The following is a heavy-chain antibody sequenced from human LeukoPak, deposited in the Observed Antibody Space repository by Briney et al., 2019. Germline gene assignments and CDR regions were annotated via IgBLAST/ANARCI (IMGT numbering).Heavy chain of an antibody. J-gene: IGHJ4*02. CDR3: ARDRYYGSGSYYNAPIDY. CDR2: INPNIGGT. V-gene: IGHV1-2*02. D-gene: IGHD3-10*01. Sequence: ASVKVSCKASGYTFTGYYMHWVRQAPGQGLEWMGWINPNIGGTNYAQKFQGRVTMTRDTSTSTAYMELSRLRSDDTAVYYCARDRYYGSGSYYNAPIDYWGQGTLVTVSS. CDR1: GYTFTGYY.